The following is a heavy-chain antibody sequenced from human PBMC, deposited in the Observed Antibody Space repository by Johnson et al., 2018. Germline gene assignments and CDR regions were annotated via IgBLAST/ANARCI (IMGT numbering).Heavy chain of an antibody. CDR2: IWYDGSNK. Sequence: QVQLVQSGGGVVQPGRSLRLSCAASGFTFSSYGMHWVRQAPGKGLEWVAVIWYDGSNKYYADSVKGRFTISRDNSKNPLYLQMTSLRAEDTAVYYCARDLSETVGGPLEGMDVWGQGTTVTVSS. V-gene: IGHV3-33*01. CDR1: GFTFSSYG. J-gene: IGHJ6*02. D-gene: IGHD1-1*01. CDR3: ARDLSETVGGPLEGMDV.